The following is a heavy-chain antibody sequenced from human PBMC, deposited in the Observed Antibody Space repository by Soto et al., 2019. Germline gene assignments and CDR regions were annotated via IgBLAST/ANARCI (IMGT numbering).Heavy chain of an antibody. CDR2: INSDGSST. V-gene: IGHV3-74*01. CDR3: VRTSLVVAAATREDY. CDR1: GFTFSSYW. Sequence: EVQLVECGGGLVQPGRSLRLSCAASGFTFSSYWMHWVRQAPGKGLVWVSRINSDGSSTSYADSVKGRFTISRDNAKNTLYLQMNSLRAEDTAVYYCVRTSLVVAAATREDYWGQGTLVTVSS. J-gene: IGHJ4*02. D-gene: IGHD2-15*01.